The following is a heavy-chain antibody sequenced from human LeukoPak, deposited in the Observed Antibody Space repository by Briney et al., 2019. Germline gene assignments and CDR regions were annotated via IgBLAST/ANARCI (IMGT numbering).Heavy chain of an antibody. J-gene: IGHJ4*02. CDR2: INAGNGNT. V-gene: IGHV1-3*03. CDR3: ARGYCSGGSCHLDY. D-gene: IGHD2-15*01. CDR1: GYTFTSYA. Sequence: ASVKVSCKASGYTFTSYAMHWVRQAPGQRLEWMGWINAGNGNTKYSQEFQGRVTITRDTSASTAYMELSSLRSEDMAVYYCARGYCSGGSCHLDYWGQGTLVTVSS.